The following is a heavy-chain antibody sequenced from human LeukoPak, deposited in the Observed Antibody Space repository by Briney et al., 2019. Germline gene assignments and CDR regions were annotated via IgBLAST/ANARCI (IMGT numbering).Heavy chain of an antibody. D-gene: IGHD2-2*02. CDR1: GFTFSSHW. V-gene: IGHV3-74*01. Sequence: PGGSLRLSCAASGFTFSSHWMHWVRQAPGKGLVWVSRINTDGSTTNYADSVKGRFTVSRDNAKNTLYLQMNSLRAEDTAVYYCAKTRVGCSSTSCYTRPYYYYYYMDVWGKGTTVTVSS. CDR2: INTDGSTT. J-gene: IGHJ6*03. CDR3: AKTRVGCSSTSCYTRPYYYYYYMDV.